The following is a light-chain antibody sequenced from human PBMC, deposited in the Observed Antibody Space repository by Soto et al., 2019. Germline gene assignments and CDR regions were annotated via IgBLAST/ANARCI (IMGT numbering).Light chain of an antibody. Sequence: QSVLTQPPSASGTPGQRVTISCSGSSSNIRSNTVNWYQQLPGTAPKLLIYSNNQRPSGVPDRFSGSKSGTSASLAISGLQSEEEADYYCAAWDDSLNGYVFGTGTKVTVL. CDR2: SNN. CDR1: SSNIRSNT. CDR3: AAWDDSLNGYV. V-gene: IGLV1-44*01. J-gene: IGLJ1*01.